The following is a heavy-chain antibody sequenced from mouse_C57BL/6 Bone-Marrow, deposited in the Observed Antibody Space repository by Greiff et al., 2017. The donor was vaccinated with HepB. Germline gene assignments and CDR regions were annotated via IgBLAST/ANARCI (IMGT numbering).Heavy chain of an antibody. CDR1: GYTFTDYY. CDR2: INPNNGGT. Sequence: VQLQQSGPELVKPGASVKISCKASGYTFTDYYMNWVKQSHGKSLEWIGDINPNNGGTSYNQKFKGKATLTVDKSSSTAYMELRSLTSEDSAVYYCARWPFADWGQGTLVTVSA. J-gene: IGHJ3*01. CDR3: ARWPFAD. V-gene: IGHV1-26*01.